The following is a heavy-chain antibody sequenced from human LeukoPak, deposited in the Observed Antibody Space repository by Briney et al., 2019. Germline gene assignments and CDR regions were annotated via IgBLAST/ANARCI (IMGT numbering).Heavy chain of an antibody. V-gene: IGHV3-23*01. Sequence: GGSLRLSCAASGFTFSNYALGWVRQAPGEGLEWVSTLSDTTYYADSVKGRFTISRDNSKNTLYLQMNSLRVDDTAVYFCARSRGPGSHWFDPWGQGTLVTVSS. CDR2: LSDTT. D-gene: IGHD3-10*01. CDR1: GFTFSNYA. CDR3: ARSRGPGSHWFDP. J-gene: IGHJ5*02.